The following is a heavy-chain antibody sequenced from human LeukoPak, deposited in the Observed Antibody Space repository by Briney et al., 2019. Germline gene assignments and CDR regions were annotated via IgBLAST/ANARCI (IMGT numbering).Heavy chain of an antibody. CDR1: GYTFTSYD. Sequence: ASVKVSCKASGYTFTSYDINWVRQATGQGLEWMGWINPNSGGTNYAQKFQGWVTMTRDTSISTAYMELSRLRSDDTAVYYCARGPSQYSGSYNYWGQGTLVTVSS. J-gene: IGHJ4*02. D-gene: IGHD1-26*01. CDR3: ARGPSQYSGSYNY. V-gene: IGHV1-2*04. CDR2: INPNSGGT.